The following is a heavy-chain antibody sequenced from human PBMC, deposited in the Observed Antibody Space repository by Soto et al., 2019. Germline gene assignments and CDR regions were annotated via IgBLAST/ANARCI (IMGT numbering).Heavy chain of an antibody. CDR2: ISAYNGNT. V-gene: IGHV1-18*01. Sequence: ASVKVSCKASGYTFTSYGISWVRQAPGQGLEWMGWISAYNGNTNYAQKLQGRVTMTTDTSTSTAYMELRSLRSDDTAVYYCARTPIVVVTAVTVRRFDPWGQGSLVTVSS. D-gene: IGHD2-21*02. J-gene: IGHJ5*02. CDR1: GYTFTSYG. CDR3: ARTPIVVVTAVTVRRFDP.